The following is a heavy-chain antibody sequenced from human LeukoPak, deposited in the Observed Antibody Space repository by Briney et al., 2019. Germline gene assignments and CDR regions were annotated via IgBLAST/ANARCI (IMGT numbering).Heavy chain of an antibody. Sequence: ASVKVSCKASGYTFTSYYMHWVRQAPGQGLEWMGIINPSGGSTSYAQKFQGRVTMTRDTSISTAYMELSRLRSDDTAVYYCARRYSSGWYYFDYWGQGTLVTVSS. V-gene: IGHV1-46*01. CDR1: GYTFTSYY. CDR2: INPSGGST. J-gene: IGHJ4*02. D-gene: IGHD6-19*01. CDR3: ARRYSSGWYYFDY.